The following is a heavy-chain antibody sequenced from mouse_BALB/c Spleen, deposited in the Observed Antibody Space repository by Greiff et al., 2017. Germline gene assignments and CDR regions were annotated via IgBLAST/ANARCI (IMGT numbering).Heavy chain of an antibody. CDR1: GYTFTDYE. Sequence: VKLLESGAELVRPGASVTLSCKASGYTFTDYEMHWVKQTPVHGLEWIGAIDPETGGTAYNQKFKGKATLTAYKSSSTYYMELRSLTSEDSAVYYCTRVLGDYYAMDYWGQGTSGTVSS. J-gene: IGHJ4*01. D-gene: IGHD4-1*01. V-gene: IGHV1-15*01. CDR2: IDPETGGT. CDR3: TRVLGDYYAMDY.